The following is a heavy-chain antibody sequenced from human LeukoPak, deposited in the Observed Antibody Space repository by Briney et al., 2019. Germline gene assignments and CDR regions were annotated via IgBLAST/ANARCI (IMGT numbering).Heavy chain of an antibody. Sequence: GGSLRLSCAASGFTFSSNYMSWVRQAPGKGLEWVSVIYSGGSTYYADSVKGRFTISRDNSKNTLYLQMNSLRAEDTAVYYCARESDAVRRPVDYWGQGTLVTVSS. V-gene: IGHV3-53*01. CDR3: ARESDAVRRPVDY. CDR2: IYSGGST. D-gene: IGHD1-1*01. CDR1: GFTFSSNY. J-gene: IGHJ4*02.